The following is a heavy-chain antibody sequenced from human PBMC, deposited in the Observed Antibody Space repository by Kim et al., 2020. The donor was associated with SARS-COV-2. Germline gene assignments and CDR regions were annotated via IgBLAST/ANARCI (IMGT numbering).Heavy chain of an antibody. Sequence: GGSLRLSCAASGFTFSSYWMHWVRQAPGKGLVWVSRINSDGSSTSYADSVKGRFTISRDNAKNTLYLQMNSLRAEDTAVYYCARDARIIVATSPIPRDRYYYYGMDVWGQGTTVTVSS. CDR1: GFTFSSYW. D-gene: IGHD5-12*01. CDR3: ARDARIIVATSPIPRDRYYYYGMDV. V-gene: IGHV3-74*01. CDR2: INSDGSST. J-gene: IGHJ6*02.